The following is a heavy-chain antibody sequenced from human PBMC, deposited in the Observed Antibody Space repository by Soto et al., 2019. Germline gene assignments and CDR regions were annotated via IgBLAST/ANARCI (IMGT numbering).Heavy chain of an antibody. V-gene: IGHV3-33*01. Sequence: GGSLRLSCAASGFTFSSYGMHWVRQAPGKGLEWVAVIWYDGSNKYYADSVKGRFTISRDNSKNTLYLQMNSLRAEDTAVYYCASDSSGWTGVVFDYWGQGTLVTVSS. J-gene: IGHJ4*02. CDR2: IWYDGSNK. CDR1: GFTFSSYG. CDR3: ASDSSGWTGVVFDY. D-gene: IGHD6-19*01.